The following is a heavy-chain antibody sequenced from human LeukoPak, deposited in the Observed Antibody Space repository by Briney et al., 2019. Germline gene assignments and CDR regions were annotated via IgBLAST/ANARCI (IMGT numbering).Heavy chain of an antibody. CDR3: ARGRIRYCSGGSCYAGVHWYFDL. Sequence: SETLSLTCAVYGVSFSGYYWSWLRQPPGKGLEWLGEINHSGSTNYNPSLKSRVTISVDTSKNQFSLKLSSVTAADTAVYYCARGRIRYCSGGSCYAGVHWYFDLWGRGTLVTVSS. CDR2: INHSGST. CDR1: GVSFSGYY. V-gene: IGHV4-34*01. D-gene: IGHD2-15*01. J-gene: IGHJ2*01.